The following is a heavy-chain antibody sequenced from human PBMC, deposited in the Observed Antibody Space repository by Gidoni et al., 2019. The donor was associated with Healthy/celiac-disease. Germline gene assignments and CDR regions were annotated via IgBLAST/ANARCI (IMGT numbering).Heavy chain of an antibody. Sequence: EVQRVESGGGLVQPGGSLRLSCAASGFTFRDHDMDWVRQAPGKGLEWVVRTRNKANSYTTEYAASVKGRFTISRDDAKNSLYLQMNSLKTEDTAVYYCALTTSVLRWWGFDYWGQGTLVTVSS. CDR1: GFTFRDHD. CDR2: TRNKANSYTT. J-gene: IGHJ4*02. D-gene: IGHD2-15*01. V-gene: IGHV3-72*01. CDR3: ALTTSVLRWWGFDY.